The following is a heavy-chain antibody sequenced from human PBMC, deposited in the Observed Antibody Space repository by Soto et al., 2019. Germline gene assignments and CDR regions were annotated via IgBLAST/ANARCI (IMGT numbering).Heavy chain of an antibody. J-gene: IGHJ6*02. CDR3: ARRHDYYGMDV. CDR2: IWYDGSNK. CDR1: GFTFSSYG. V-gene: IGHV3-33*01. Sequence: QVQLVESGGGVVQPGRSLRLSCAASGFTFSSYGMHWVRQAPGKGLEWVAVIWYDGSNKYYADSVKGRFTISRDNSKNTLYLQMNSLRVEDTAVYYCARRHDYYGMDVWGQGTTVTVSS.